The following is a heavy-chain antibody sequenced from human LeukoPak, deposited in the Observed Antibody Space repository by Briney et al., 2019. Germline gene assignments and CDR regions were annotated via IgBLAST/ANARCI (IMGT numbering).Heavy chain of an antibody. J-gene: IGHJ4*02. V-gene: IGHV3-23*01. CDR1: GFTFSSYA. CDR3: AKDFLYDSSGYLDY. CDR2: ISGSGGST. D-gene: IGHD3-22*01. Sequence: GGSLRLSCAASGFTFSSYAMSWVRQAPGKGLEWVSAISGSGGSTYYADSVKGRFTISRDNSKNTLYLQMNSLRAEDTAVYYCAKDFLYDSSGYLDYWGQGTLLTVSS.